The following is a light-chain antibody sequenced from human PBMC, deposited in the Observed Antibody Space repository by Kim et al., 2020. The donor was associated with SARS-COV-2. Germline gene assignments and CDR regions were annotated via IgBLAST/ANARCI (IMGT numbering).Light chain of an antibody. CDR1: SSDVGGYNY. CDR3: SSYTSSTTLV. V-gene: IGLV2-14*03. Sequence: QSALTQPASVSGSPGQSITISCTGTSSDVGGYNYVTWYQQHPGKAPKLMIYAVSNRPSGVSNRFSGSKSGNTASLTISGLLAEDEADYYCSSYTSSTTLVFGGGTKVTVL. CDR2: AVS. J-gene: IGLJ2*01.